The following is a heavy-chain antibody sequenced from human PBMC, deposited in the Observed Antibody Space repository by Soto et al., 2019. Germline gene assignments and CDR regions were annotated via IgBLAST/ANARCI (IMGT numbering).Heavy chain of an antibody. CDR2: IKSKTDGGTT. V-gene: IGHV3-15*01. J-gene: IGHJ4*02. CDR1: GFTFSNAW. CDR3: TTDPNYYDFWSGYYYVDY. Sequence: NPGGSLRLSCAASGFTFSNAWISWVRQAPGKGLEWAGRIKSKTDGGTTDYAAPVKGRFTISRDDSKNTLYLQMNSLKTEDTAVYYCTTDPNYYDFWSGYYYVDYWGQGTLVTVSS. D-gene: IGHD3-3*01.